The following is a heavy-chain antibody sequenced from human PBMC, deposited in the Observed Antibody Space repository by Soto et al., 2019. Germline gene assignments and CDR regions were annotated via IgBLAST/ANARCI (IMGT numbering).Heavy chain of an antibody. V-gene: IGHV4-31*03. Sequence: PSETLSLTCTVSGGSISSGGYYWSWIRQHPGKGLEWIGYIYYSGSTSYNPSLKSRVTISVDTSKNQFSLKLSSVTAADTAVYYCARDRRYNWNYAPNYYYGMDVWGQGTTVTVSS. CDR1: GGSISSGGYY. CDR3: ARDRRYNWNYAPNYYYGMDV. D-gene: IGHD1-7*01. J-gene: IGHJ6*02. CDR2: IYYSGST.